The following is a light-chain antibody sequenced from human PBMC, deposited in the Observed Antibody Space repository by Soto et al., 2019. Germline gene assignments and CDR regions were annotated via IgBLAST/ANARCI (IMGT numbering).Light chain of an antibody. CDR3: QQRSNWPNT. CDR2: DAS. J-gene: IGKJ4*01. V-gene: IGKV3-15*01. CDR1: ENIDNN. Sequence: DIVMTQSPATLSVSPGDRATLSCRASENIDNNLAWYQQKPGQSPTLLIYDASTRTSGLPARFSGSGSGAAFNLTISSLQSEDFAVYYCQQRSNWPNTFGGGTKVEIK.